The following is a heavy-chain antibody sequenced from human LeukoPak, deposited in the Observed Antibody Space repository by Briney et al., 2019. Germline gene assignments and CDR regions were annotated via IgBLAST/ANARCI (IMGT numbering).Heavy chain of an antibody. J-gene: IGHJ4*02. CDR1: GFTFSSYW. CDR3: ARDGSNYHY. Sequence: GGSLRLSCGASGFTFSSYWMSWVRQARGKGMEWVANIKTDGSEKYYVDSVKGRFTISRDNAKNSLYLQMNSLRAEDTAVYYCARDGSNYHYWGQGTLVTVSS. D-gene: IGHD4-11*01. CDR2: IKTDGSEK. V-gene: IGHV3-7*01.